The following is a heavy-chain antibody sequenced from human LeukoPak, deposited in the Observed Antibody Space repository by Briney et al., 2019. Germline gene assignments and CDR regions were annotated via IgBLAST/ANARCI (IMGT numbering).Heavy chain of an antibody. V-gene: IGHV3-30-3*01. J-gene: IGHJ4*02. CDR3: AREGSYYGSGRWFSLGAFDY. Sequence: GGSLRLSCAASGFTFSSYAMHWVRQAPGKGLEWVAVISYDGSNKYYADSVKGRFTISRDNSKNTLYLQMNSLRAEDTAVYYCAREGSYYGSGRWFSLGAFDYWGQGTLVTVSS. D-gene: IGHD3-10*01. CDR1: GFTFSSYA. CDR2: ISYDGSNK.